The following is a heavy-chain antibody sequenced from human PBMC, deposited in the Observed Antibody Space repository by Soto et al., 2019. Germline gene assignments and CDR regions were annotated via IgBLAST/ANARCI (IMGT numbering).Heavy chain of an antibody. CDR3: ARWGGDYDSSGYYFDFDY. J-gene: IGHJ4*02. CDR1: GFTFSSYS. D-gene: IGHD3-22*01. Sequence: EVQLVESGGGLVKPGGSLRLSCAASGFTFSSYSMNWVRQDPGKGLEWVSSISSSSSYIYYADSVKGRFTISRDNAKNSLYLQMNSLRAGDTAVYYCARWGGDYDSSGYYFDFDYWGQGTLVTVSS. CDR2: ISSSSSYI. V-gene: IGHV3-21*01.